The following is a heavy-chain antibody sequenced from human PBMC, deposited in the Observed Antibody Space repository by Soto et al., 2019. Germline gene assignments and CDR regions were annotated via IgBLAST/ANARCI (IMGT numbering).Heavy chain of an antibody. CDR2: IYYSGST. CDR3: ARHYSSGSRNWFDP. CDR1: GGSINSSSYF. D-gene: IGHD6-19*01. J-gene: IGHJ5*02. Sequence: SETLSLTCSVSGGSINSSSYFWGWVRQPPGKGLEWIGSIYYSGSTYYNPSLRSRVTISVDTSKNQFSLKLSSVTAADTAVFYCARHYSSGSRNWFDPCGQGTLVT. V-gene: IGHV4-39*01.